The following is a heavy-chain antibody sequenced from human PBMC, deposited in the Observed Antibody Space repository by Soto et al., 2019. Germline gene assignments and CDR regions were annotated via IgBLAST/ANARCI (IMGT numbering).Heavy chain of an antibody. V-gene: IGHV1-18*01. CDR2: ISAYNGNT. Sequence: QVQLVQSGAEVKKPGASVKVSCKASGYTFTSYGISWVRQAPEQGLEWMGWISAYNGNTNYAQKLQGRVTMTTDTSTSTAYMELRSLRSDDTAVYYCARAAGYCISTSCYYYYGMDVWGQGTTVTVSS. J-gene: IGHJ6*02. D-gene: IGHD2-2*01. CDR3: ARAAGYCISTSCYYYYGMDV. CDR1: GYTFTSYG.